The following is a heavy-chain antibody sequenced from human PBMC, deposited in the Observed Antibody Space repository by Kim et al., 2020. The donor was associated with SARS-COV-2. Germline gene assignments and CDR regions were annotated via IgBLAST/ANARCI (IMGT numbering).Heavy chain of an antibody. J-gene: IGHJ4*02. CDR3: AKEQQQLVLLDY. D-gene: IGHD6-13*01. V-gene: IGHV3-23*01. Sequence: YADSGKGRFPISRDNSKNTLYLQMNSLRAEDTAVYYCAKEQQQLVLLDYWGQGTLVTVSS.